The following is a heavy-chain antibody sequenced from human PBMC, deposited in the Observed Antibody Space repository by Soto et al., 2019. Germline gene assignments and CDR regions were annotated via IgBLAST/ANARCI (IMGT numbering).Heavy chain of an antibody. V-gene: IGHV4-39*01. CDR2: IYYSGST. J-gene: IGHJ4*02. CDR3: ASLLHYYDSSGYYYFDY. CDR1: GGSISSSSYY. Sequence: SETLSLTCTVSGGSISSSSYYWGWTRQPPGKGLEWIGSIYYSGSTYYNPSLKSRVTISVDTSKNQFSLKLSSVTAADTAVCYCASLLHYYDSSGYYYFDYWGQGTLVTVSS. D-gene: IGHD3-22*01.